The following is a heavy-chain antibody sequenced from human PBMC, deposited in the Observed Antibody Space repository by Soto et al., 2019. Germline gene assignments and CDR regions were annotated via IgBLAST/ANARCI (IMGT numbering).Heavy chain of an antibody. CDR3: AHRFLDTTSWLHDAFDV. V-gene: IGHV2-5*02. CDR2: IFWDDDK. CDR1: GFSLSTSGVG. J-gene: IGHJ3*01. D-gene: IGHD3-22*01. Sequence: QITLKESSPTLVKPTQTLTLTCTFSGFSLSTSGVGVGWIRQSPGKALEWLALIFWDDDKRYSPSLKSRLTITKDTSKNQVVLTMTNMGPVDTATYYCAHRFLDTTSWLHDAFDVWGQGTMVTVSS.